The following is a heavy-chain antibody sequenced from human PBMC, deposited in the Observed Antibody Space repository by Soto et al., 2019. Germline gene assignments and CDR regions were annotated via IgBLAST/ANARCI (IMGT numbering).Heavy chain of an antibody. CDR2: IYPGDSET. J-gene: IGHJ6*02. D-gene: IGHD2-15*01. CDR1: GYSFTNYW. CDR3: ARRCSGGTCPSSHYFSGMDV. V-gene: IGHV5-51*01. Sequence: GESLKISCKGSGYSFTNYWIAWVRQMPGKGLEWMGIIYPGDSETKYSPSFQGQVTISADKSIGTAYLQWNRLKASDTAMYYCARRCSGGTCPSSHYFSGMDVWGQGTTVTVSS.